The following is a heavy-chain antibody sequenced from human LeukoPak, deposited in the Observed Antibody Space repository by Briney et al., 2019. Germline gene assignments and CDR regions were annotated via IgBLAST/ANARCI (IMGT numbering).Heavy chain of an antibody. J-gene: IGHJ4*02. CDR2: IYSGGST. V-gene: IGHV3-53*01. D-gene: IGHD2-15*01. CDR1: GFTVSSNY. CDR3: ARKKVAANHY. Sequence: GGSLKLSCAASGFTVSSNYMSWVRQAPGKGLEWVSVIYSGGSTYYADSVKGRFTISRDNSKNTLYLQMNSLRAEDTAVYYCARKKVAANHYWGQGTLVTVSS.